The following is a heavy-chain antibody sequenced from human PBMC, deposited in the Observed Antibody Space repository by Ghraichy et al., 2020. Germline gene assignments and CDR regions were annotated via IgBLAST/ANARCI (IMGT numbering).Heavy chain of an antibody. CDR1: GGSFSGYY. CDR3: ARGLGRYWIAARPAAGP. Sequence: SETLSLTCAVYGGSFSGYYWSWIRQPPGKGLEWIGEINHSGSTNYNPSLKSRVTISVDTSKNQFSLKLSSVTAADTAVYYCARGLGRYWIAARPAAGPWGQGTLVTVSS. D-gene: IGHD6-6*01. CDR2: INHSGST. J-gene: IGHJ5*02. V-gene: IGHV4-34*01.